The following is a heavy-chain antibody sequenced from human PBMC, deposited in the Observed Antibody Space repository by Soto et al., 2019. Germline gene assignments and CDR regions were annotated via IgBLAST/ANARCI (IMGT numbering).Heavy chain of an antibody. CDR2: ISYDGSNK. V-gene: IGHV3-30-3*01. J-gene: IGHJ3*02. D-gene: IGHD1-1*01. Sequence: SLRLSCAASGFTFSSYAMHWVRQAPGKGLEWVAVISYDGSNKYYADSVKGRFTISRDNSKNTLYLQMNSLRAEDTAVYYCAREPGPYGTLNAFDIWGQGTMVTVSS. CDR3: AREPGPYGTLNAFDI. CDR1: GFTFSSYA.